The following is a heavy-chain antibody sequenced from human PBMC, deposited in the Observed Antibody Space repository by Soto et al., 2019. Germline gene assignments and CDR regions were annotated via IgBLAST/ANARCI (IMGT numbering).Heavy chain of an antibody. CDR2: IWYDGSNK. J-gene: IGHJ6*03. CDR1: GFTFSSYG. Sequence: GGSLRLSCAASGFTFSSYGMHWVRQAPGKGLEWVAVIWYDGSNKYYADSVKGRFTISRDNSKNTLYLQMNSLRAEDTAVYYCARDGSSGYYNGYYYYYYMDVWGKGTTVTVSS. V-gene: IGHV3-33*01. D-gene: IGHD3-22*01. CDR3: ARDGSSGYYNGYYYYYYMDV.